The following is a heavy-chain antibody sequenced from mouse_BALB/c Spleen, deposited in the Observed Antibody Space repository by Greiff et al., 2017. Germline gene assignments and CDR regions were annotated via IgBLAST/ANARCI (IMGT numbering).Heavy chain of an antibody. CDR3: ARSSFAWFAY. V-gene: IGHV3-2*02. CDR1: GYSITSDYA. J-gene: IGHJ3*01. D-gene: IGHD3-1*01. Sequence: EVQLQESGPGLVKPSQSLSLTCTVTGYSITSDYAWNWIRQFPGNKLEWMGYISYSGSTSYNPSLKSRISITRDTSKNQFFLQLNSVTTEDTATYYCARSSFAWFAYWGQGTLVTVSA. CDR2: ISYSGST.